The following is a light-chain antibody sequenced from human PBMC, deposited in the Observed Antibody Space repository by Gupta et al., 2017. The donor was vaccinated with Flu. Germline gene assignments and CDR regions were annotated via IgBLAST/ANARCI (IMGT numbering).Light chain of an antibody. Sequence: ATLYLSPGERATRACRAGQNVDESLAWYKQKPGQAPRLLIYDASQRDAGITDRFSGSGYGKDLALTITNREQAEFAGYYCRQHKDCPPFAFGHGTKVDI. CDR3: RQHKDCPPFA. CDR1: QNVDES. V-gene: IGKV3-11*01. J-gene: IGKJ3*01. CDR2: DAS.